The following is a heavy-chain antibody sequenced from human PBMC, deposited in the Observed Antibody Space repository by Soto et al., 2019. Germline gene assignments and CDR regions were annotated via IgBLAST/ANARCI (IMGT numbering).Heavy chain of an antibody. CDR1: GGSISSSSYY. Sequence: QLQLQESGPGLVKPSETLSLTCTVSGGSISSSSYYWGWIRQPPGKGLEWIGSIYYSGSTYYNPSLKSRVTISVDTSKNQFSLKLSSVTAADTAVYYCARQPYCSSTSCYTFSNWFDPWGQGTLVTVSS. V-gene: IGHV4-39*01. J-gene: IGHJ5*02. CDR3: ARQPYCSSTSCYTFSNWFDP. CDR2: IYYSGST. D-gene: IGHD2-2*02.